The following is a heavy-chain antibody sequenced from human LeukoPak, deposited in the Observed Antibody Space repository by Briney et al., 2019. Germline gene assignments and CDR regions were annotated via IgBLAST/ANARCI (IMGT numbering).Heavy chain of an antibody. V-gene: IGHV3-48*01. CDR2: ISSSSSTI. Sequence: GGSLRLSCAASGFTFRSYSMNWVRQAPGKGLEWVSYISSSSSTIYYADSVKGRFTISRDNAKNSLYLQMNSLRAEDTAVYYCARGLLGGAVAGTSDYWGQGTLVTVSS. CDR1: GFTFRSYS. D-gene: IGHD6-19*01. J-gene: IGHJ4*02. CDR3: ARGLLGGAVAGTSDY.